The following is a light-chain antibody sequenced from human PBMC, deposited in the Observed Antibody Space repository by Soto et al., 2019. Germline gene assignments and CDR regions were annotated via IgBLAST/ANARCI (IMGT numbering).Light chain of an antibody. CDR2: GVT. Sequence: QSVLTQSASVSGSPGQSITISCTGTSSDIGGYDFVSWYQQYPGKAPQLLIYGVTYRPSGVSHRFSGSKSGNTASLTISGLQTEDEANYYCRSLTSXSPLALFGPGTK. CDR3: RSLTSXSPLAL. CDR1: SSDIGGYDF. V-gene: IGLV2-14*03. J-gene: IGLJ1*01.